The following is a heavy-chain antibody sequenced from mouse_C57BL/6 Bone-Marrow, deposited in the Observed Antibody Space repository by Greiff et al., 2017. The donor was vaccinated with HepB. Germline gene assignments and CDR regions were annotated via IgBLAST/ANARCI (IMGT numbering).Heavy chain of an antibody. J-gene: IGHJ2*01. Sequence: VQLKESGAELARPGASVKLSCKASGYTFTSYGISWVKQRTGQGLEWIGEIYPRSGNTYYNEKFKGKATLTADKSSSTAYMELRSLTSEDSAVYFCARGYYGSSYFDYWGQGTTLTVSS. D-gene: IGHD1-1*01. CDR3: ARGYYGSSYFDY. V-gene: IGHV1-81*01. CDR2: IYPRSGNT. CDR1: GYTFTSYG.